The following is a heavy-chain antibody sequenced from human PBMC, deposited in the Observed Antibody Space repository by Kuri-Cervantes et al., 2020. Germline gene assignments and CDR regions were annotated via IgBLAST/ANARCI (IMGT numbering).Heavy chain of an antibody. D-gene: IGHD5-18*01. Sequence: GESLKISCAASGFTFSSYGMHWVRQAPGKGLEWVAVISYDGSNKYYADSVKGRFTISRDNSKNTLYLQMNSLRAEDTAVYYCARAAGGVDTAMDIAPESYYYYGMDVWGRGTTVTVSS. J-gene: IGHJ6*02. CDR1: GFTFSSYG. CDR3: ARAAGGVDTAMDIAPESYYYYGMDV. V-gene: IGHV3-30*03. CDR2: ISYDGSNK.